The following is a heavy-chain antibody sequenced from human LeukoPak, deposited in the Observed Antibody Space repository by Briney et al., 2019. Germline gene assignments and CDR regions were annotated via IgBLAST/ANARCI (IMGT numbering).Heavy chain of an antibody. CDR2: IYPGEPDT. V-gene: IGHV5-51*01. CDR1: GYRFTTFW. J-gene: IGHJ4*02. CDR3: ARRGPVAENGYYFDS. Sequence: GGSLQISCQGSGYRFTTFWIGWVRQMPEKGLEWMGIIYPGEPDTRYGPSFQGQVTISVDRSISTAYLKWSSLKASDTAIYYCARRGPVAENGYYFDSWGQGTLVTVSS. D-gene: IGHD2-15*01.